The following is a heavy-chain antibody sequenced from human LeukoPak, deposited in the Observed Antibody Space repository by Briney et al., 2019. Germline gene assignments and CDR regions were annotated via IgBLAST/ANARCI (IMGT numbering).Heavy chain of an antibody. Sequence: GGSLTLSCVVSGLTSTTYWMNWVRQAPGNGLEWVANINQDGSDKHYVGSVKGRFSVSGDYAKKSLYLQMNNLRDDDTAVYYGAVGSVWLSVSWSQGALVTVSS. CDR1: GLTSTTYW. V-gene: IGHV3-7*03. CDR3: AVGSVWLSVS. CDR2: INQDGSDK. J-gene: IGHJ1*01. D-gene: IGHD5/OR15-5a*01.